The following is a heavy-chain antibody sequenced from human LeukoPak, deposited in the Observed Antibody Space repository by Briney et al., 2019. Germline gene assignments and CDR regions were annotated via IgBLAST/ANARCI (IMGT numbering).Heavy chain of an antibody. CDR3: STRDQSRTDVVPPDY. V-gene: IGHV4-4*02. D-gene: IGHD5/OR15-5a*01. J-gene: IGHJ4*02. CDR1: GVSISSCNW. Sequence: SGTLSLTCAVSGVSISSCNWWTWVRQPPGKGLEWIGEISHCGDTKYSPSPRTRVTISIDRSKNHLSLNLNSVTAADTAIYYCSTRDQSRTDVVPPDYWGQGTLVTVSS. CDR2: ISHCGDT.